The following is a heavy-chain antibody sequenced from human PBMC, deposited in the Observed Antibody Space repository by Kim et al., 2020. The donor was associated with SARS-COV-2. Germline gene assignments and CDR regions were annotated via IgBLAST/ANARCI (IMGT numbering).Heavy chain of an antibody. Sequence: ASVKVSCKASGYTFTSHYMHWVRQAPGQGLEWMGIINPSSGSTYYAQKLQGRVTVTRDTSTSTVYMELSSLRSEDTAVYYCARGGVATALGGDDYWGQGTLVTVSS. D-gene: IGHD5-12*01. J-gene: IGHJ4*02. CDR2: INPSSGST. V-gene: IGHV1-46*04. CDR1: GYTFTSHY. CDR3: ARGGVATALGGDDY.